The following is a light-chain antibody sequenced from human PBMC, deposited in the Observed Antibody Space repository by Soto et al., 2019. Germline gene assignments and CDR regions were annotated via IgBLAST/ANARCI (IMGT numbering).Light chain of an antibody. J-gene: IGKJ1*01. V-gene: IGKV3-20*01. CDR1: QSVGSRY. CDR2: GTS. Sequence: EIVLTQSPGTLSLSPGEGATLSCRASQSVGSRYLAWYQQKPGQAPRLLIYGTSNRATGIPDRFSGSGSGTDFTLTISRLEPEDFAVYYCQQYGSSGTFGQGTKVDIK. CDR3: QQYGSSGT.